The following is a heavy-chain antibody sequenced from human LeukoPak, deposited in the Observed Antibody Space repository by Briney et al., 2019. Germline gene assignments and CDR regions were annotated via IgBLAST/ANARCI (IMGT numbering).Heavy chain of an antibody. CDR1: GGSISSSTFY. Sequence: PSETLSLTCTVSGGSISSSTFYWAWIRQPPGKGLEWIGYIYYSGSTYYNPSLKSRVTISVDTSKNQFSLKLSSVTAADTAVYYCARDDDSSGNRFDYWGQGTLVTVSS. V-gene: IGHV4-31*03. D-gene: IGHD3-22*01. J-gene: IGHJ4*02. CDR3: ARDDDSSGNRFDY. CDR2: IYYSGST.